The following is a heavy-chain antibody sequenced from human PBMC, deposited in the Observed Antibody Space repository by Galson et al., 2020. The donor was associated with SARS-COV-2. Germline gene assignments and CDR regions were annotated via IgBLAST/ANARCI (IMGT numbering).Heavy chain of an antibody. J-gene: IGHJ4*02. D-gene: IGHD2-15*01. CDR3: AKSVAAGPADY. Sequence: GSLRLSCAASGFTFSIYAMAWVRQAPEKGLEWVSGISGSGSSTYYADSVKGRFTISRDNSKNTLFLQMNSLRAEDTAVYYCAKSVAAGPADYWGQGTLVTVSS. CDR2: ISGSGSST. CDR1: GFTFSIYA. V-gene: IGHV3-23*01.